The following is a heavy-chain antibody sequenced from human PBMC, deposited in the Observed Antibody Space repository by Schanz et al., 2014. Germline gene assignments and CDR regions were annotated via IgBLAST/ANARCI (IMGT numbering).Heavy chain of an antibody. CDR2: INPTTGNP. J-gene: IGHJ6*02. CDR1: GYIFSSYA. Sequence: QVQLVQSGSELTRPGASVKVSCKASGYIFSSYAIHWVRQAPGQGLEWMGWINPTTGNPGYAQGFTGPFVFSFDTCVSAADLQISGLTADDTAVYYCAKARYGLDVWGQGTTVTVSS. V-gene: IGHV7-4-1*02. CDR3: AKARYGLDV.